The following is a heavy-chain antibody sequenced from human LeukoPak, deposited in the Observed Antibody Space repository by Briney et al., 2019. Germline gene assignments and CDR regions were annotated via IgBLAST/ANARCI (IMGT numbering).Heavy chain of an antibody. CDR1: GGSISSGDYS. CDR3: ARGFNLPLDLLLWFGAPSSASYGMDV. Sequence: PSETLSLTCTVSGGSISSGDYSWSWLRQPPGKGLEWIGYIYYSGSTYYNPSLKSRVTISVDTSKNQFSLKLSSVTAADTAVYYCARGFNLPLDLLLWFGAPSSASYGMDVWGQGTTVTVSS. CDR2: IYYSGST. J-gene: IGHJ6*02. D-gene: IGHD3-10*01. V-gene: IGHV4-30-4*01.